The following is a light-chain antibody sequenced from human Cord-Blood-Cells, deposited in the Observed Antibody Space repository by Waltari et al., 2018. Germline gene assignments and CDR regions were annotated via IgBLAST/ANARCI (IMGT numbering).Light chain of an antibody. CDR2: EGS. CDR1: SSDVGSYHL. CDR3: CSYAGSSTWV. J-gene: IGLJ3*02. V-gene: IGLV2-23*01. Sequence: QSALTHPASVSGSPGPSITISCTGTSSDVGSYHLVSWYQQHPGKAPKLMIYEGSKRPSGVSNRFSGSKSGNTASLTISGLQAEDEADYYCCSYAGSSTWVFGGGTKLTVL.